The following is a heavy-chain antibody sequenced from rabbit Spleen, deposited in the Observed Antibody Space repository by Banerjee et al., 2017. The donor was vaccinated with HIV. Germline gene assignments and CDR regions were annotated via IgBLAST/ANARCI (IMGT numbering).Heavy chain of an antibody. CDR2: INTYTAKG. Sequence: QSLEESGGDLVKPEGSLTLTCKASGFSFSGRYVMSWVRQAPGKGLEWIACINTYTAKGVYATWAKGRFTISRTSSTTVTLQMTSLTAADTATYFCARDLTIVIGWNFNLWGPGTLVTVS. CDR3: ARDLTIVIGWNFNL. V-gene: IGHV1S40*01. J-gene: IGHJ4*01. D-gene: IGHD2-1*01. CDR1: GFSFSGRYV.